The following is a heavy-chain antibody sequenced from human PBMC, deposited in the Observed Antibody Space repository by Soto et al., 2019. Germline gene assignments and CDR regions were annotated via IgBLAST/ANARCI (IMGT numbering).Heavy chain of an antibody. D-gene: IGHD3-10*01. CDR3: ARSRFGESNEYNWFDP. V-gene: IGHV1-18*04. CDR2: ISAYNGNT. CDR1: GYTFTSYG. J-gene: IGHJ5*02. Sequence: QVQLVQSGAEVKKPGASVKVSCKASGYTFTSYGISWVRQAPGQGREWMGWISAYNGNTNYAQKLQGRVTMTTDTPTSTAYMELRSLRSDDTAVYYCARSRFGESNEYNWFDPWGPGTLVTVSS.